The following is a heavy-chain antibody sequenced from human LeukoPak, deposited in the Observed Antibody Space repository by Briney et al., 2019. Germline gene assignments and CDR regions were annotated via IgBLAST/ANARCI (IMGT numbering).Heavy chain of an antibody. V-gene: IGHV3-30-3*01. CDR1: GFTFSSYA. D-gene: IGHD5-18*01. J-gene: IGHJ5*02. CDR2: ISYDGSNK. Sequence: GRSLRLSCAASGFTFSSYAMHWVHQAPGEGLEWVAVISYDGSNKYYADSVKGRFTISRDNSKNTLYLQMNSLRAEDTAVYYCASGGDSSWGQGTLVTVSS. CDR3: ASGGDSS.